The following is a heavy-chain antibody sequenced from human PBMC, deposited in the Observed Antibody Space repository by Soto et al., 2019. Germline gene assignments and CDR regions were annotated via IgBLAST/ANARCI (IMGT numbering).Heavy chain of an antibody. CDR1: GGTFSNYA. J-gene: IGHJ6*02. CDR3: ARVRIGTYFGVYYNGMDV. D-gene: IGHD1-26*01. Sequence: QVQLVQSASEVKKPGSSAKVSCKASGGTFSNYAFSWVRQAPGQGLEWMGGIIPMIGTANYAEKFQGRVTITADESTSTMYMELSSLRSVDTALYSCARVRIGTYFGVYYNGMDVWGQGTAVTVSS. V-gene: IGHV1-69*01. CDR2: IIPMIGTA.